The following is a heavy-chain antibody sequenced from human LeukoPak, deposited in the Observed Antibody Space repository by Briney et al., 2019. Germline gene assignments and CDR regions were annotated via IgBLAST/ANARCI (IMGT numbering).Heavy chain of an antibody. D-gene: IGHD2-2*01. J-gene: IGHJ4*02. Sequence: GGSLRLSCAASGSTFSNDWMSWVRQAPGKGLEWVGNINQHGSETYYGDSLKGRFTISRDNSKSTLYLQMNSLRAEDTALYYCAKASGIVVVPAAIDYWGQGTLVTVSS. CDR1: GSTFSNDW. CDR3: AKASGIVVVPAAIDY. V-gene: IGHV3-7*03. CDR2: INQHGSET.